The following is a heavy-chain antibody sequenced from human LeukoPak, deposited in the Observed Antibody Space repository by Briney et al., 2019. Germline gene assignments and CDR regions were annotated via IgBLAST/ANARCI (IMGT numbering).Heavy chain of an antibody. CDR1: GGTFSSYA. V-gene: IGHV1-46*01. D-gene: IGHD3-3*01. J-gene: IGHJ4*02. CDR3: ARVGPYYDFWSGPASLDY. Sequence: ASVKVSCKASGGTFSSYAISWVRQAPGQGLEWMGIINPSGGSTSYAQKFQGRVTMTRDTSTSTVYMELSSLRSEDTAVYYCARVGPYYDFWSGPASLDYWGQGTPVTVSS. CDR2: INPSGGST.